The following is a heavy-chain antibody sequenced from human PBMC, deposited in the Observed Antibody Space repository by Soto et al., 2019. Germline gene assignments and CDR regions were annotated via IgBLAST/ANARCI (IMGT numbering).Heavy chain of an antibody. CDR1: GYTFTNYA. CDR3: ARGRWTQTTADYYLDY. Sequence: QVPLVQSGTEVKKPGASVKLSCKASGYTFTNYAIHWVRQAPGQRLEWMVWINAGNGHTKYSQKFQGRVTVTRDPSATTAYMELNSLRSEDTAVYYCARGRWTQTTADYYLDYWGQGTLVTVSS. J-gene: IGHJ4*02. V-gene: IGHV1-3*01. CDR2: INAGNGHT. D-gene: IGHD1-1*01.